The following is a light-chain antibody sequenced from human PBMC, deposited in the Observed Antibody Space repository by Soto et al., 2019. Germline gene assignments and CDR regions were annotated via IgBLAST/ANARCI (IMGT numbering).Light chain of an antibody. V-gene: IGKV1-9*01. CDR3: QQYNNYWT. CDR2: SAS. CDR1: QALSNY. J-gene: IGKJ1*01. Sequence: DIQLTQSPSVLSASVGDTVTITCRASQALSNYLAWYQQKPGKAPDLLIYSASTLQSGVPSRFSGSGSETEFSLTIRALQPDDFATYYCQQYNNYWTFGQGTKVDI.